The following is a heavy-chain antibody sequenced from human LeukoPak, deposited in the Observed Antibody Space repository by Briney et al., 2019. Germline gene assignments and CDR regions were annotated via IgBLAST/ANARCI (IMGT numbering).Heavy chain of an antibody. CDR1: GFTFTSFG. Sequence: PGGSLRLSCAASGFTFTSFGMSWVRQAPGKGLEWVSTIRGSGGSTYYADSVKGRFTISRDNSKNTLYLQMNTLRAEDTAVYYWAETSRFGNSYRPREYIYYMDGWGKGTTVTISS. V-gene: IGHV3-23*01. J-gene: IGHJ6*03. CDR3: AETSRFGNSYRPREYIYYMDG. CDR2: IRGSGGST. D-gene: IGHD5-18*01.